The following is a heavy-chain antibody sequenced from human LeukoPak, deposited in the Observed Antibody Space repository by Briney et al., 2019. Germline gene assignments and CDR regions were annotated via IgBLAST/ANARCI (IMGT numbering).Heavy chain of an antibody. D-gene: IGHD1-26*01. CDR2: ISGSGGTT. CDR3: AKGYRWELHH. Sequence: GGSLRLSCAASGFTFSTYLMTWVRQAPGKGLEWVSAISGSGGTTYYAHSIKGRFTISRDNSKNTVFLQMNSLRAEDTATYYCAKGYRWELHHWGQGILLIVSS. CDR1: GFTFSTYL. V-gene: IGHV3-23*01. J-gene: IGHJ5*02.